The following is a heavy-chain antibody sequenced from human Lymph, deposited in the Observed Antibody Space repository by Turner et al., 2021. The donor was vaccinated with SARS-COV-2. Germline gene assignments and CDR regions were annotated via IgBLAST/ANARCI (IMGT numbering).Heavy chain of an antibody. CDR3: GKGRYSGGGMDV. Sequence: QVQLVQSGAEVKKPGASVQVSCKAPGYTFTSYDTNWVRQATGQGVGWGGWNNPDSGNNSHAQKFQGSITMARNNSQSTAYMGPGSLASEATDVYSSGKGRYSGGGMDVWGQGTTVTVSS. CDR2: NNPDSGNN. V-gene: IGHV1-8*02. J-gene: IGHJ6*02. CDR1: GYTFTSYD. D-gene: IGHD1-26*01.